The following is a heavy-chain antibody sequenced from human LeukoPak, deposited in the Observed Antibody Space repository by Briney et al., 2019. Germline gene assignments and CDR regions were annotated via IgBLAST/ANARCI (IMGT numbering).Heavy chain of an antibody. Sequence: GESLKISCKGSGYSFTRKWIGWVRQMPGKGLEWMGIIYPGDSDTRYGPSFQGQVTISADKSISTAYLQWSSLKASDTAMYYCARPANLWFGEYDAFDIWGQGTMVTVSS. D-gene: IGHD3-10*01. CDR1: GYSFTRKW. CDR2: IYPGDSDT. J-gene: IGHJ3*02. V-gene: IGHV5-51*01. CDR3: ARPANLWFGEYDAFDI.